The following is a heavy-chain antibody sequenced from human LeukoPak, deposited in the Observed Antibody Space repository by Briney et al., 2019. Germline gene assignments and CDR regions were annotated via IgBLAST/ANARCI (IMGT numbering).Heavy chain of an antibody. CDR1: GFMFSSNY. D-gene: IGHD3-10*01. J-gene: IGHJ5*02. V-gene: IGHV3-66*01. Sequence: HSGGSLRLSCEASGFMFSSNYMSWVRQAPGKGLEWVSVIYSGGSTYYADSVKGRFTISRDNSKNTLYLQMNSLRAEDTAVYYCARDLYGSGNRAFDPWGQGTLVTVSS. CDR2: IYSGGST. CDR3: ARDLYGSGNRAFDP.